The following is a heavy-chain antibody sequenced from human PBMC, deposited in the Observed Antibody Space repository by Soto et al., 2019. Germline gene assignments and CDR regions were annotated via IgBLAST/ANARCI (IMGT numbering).Heavy chain of an antibody. V-gene: IGHV1-69*13. D-gene: IGHD3-3*01. Sequence: SVKLSCKACGGSFSSYAISWVRQAPRQGLEWMGGIIPIFGTANYAQKFQGRVTITADESTSTAYMELSSLRSEDTAVYYCARDRGHTIFGVVNRGYYYGMDVWGQGTTVTVSS. CDR3: ARDRGHTIFGVVNRGYYYGMDV. CDR1: GGSFSSYA. J-gene: IGHJ6*02. CDR2: IIPIFGTA.